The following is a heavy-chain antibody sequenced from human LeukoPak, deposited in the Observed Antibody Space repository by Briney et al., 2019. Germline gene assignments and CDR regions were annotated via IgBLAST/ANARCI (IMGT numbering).Heavy chain of an antibody. V-gene: IGHV3-49*03. Sequence: GGSLRLSCTASGFTFGDYAMGWFRQAPGKGREWVGFIRSKAYAQKIESAVSVKGRFTISRDDSKSIAYLQMNSLKTEDTAVYYCTRVSSWKGIDYWGQGTLVTVSS. D-gene: IGHD6-13*01. CDR3: TRVSSWKGIDY. CDR1: GFTFGDYA. J-gene: IGHJ4*02. CDR2: IRSKAYAQKI.